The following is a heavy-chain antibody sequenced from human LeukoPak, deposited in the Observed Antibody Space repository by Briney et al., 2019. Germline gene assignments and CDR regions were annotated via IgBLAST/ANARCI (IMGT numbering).Heavy chain of an antibody. CDR1: GFTFSSYG. J-gene: IGHJ4*02. CDR2: IRYDGSNK. D-gene: IGHD5-18*01. V-gene: IGHV3-30*02. Sequence: PGGSLRLSCAAPGFTFSSYGMHWVRQAPGKGLERVAFIRYDGSNKYYADSVKGRFTISRDNSKNTLYLQMNSLRAEDTAVYYCAKGGRGYSYGSFDYWGQGTLVTVSS. CDR3: AKGGRGYSYGSFDY.